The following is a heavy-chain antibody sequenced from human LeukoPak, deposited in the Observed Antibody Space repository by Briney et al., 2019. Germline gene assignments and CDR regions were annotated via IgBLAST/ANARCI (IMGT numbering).Heavy chain of an antibody. V-gene: IGHV1-69*13. CDR1: GGTFSSYA. Sequence: SVKVSCKASGGTFSSYAISWVRQAHGQGLEWMGGIIPIFGTANYAQKFQGRVTITADESTSTAYMELSSLRSEDTAVYYCARADVDTAMVSQYYFDYWGQGTLVTVSS. CDR3: ARADVDTAMVSQYYFDY. CDR2: IIPIFGTA. J-gene: IGHJ4*02. D-gene: IGHD5-18*01.